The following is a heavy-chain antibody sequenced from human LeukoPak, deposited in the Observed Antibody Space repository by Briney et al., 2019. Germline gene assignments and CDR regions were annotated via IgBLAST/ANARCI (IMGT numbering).Heavy chain of an antibody. J-gene: IGHJ4*02. CDR2: TSGSGGST. D-gene: IGHD3-22*01. Sequence: GGSLRLSCAASGFTFSSYAMSWVRQAPGKGLEWVSATSGSGGSTYYADSVKGRFTISRDNSKNTLYLQMNSLRAEDTAVYYCAKYDSSGTHFDYWGQGTLVTVSS. V-gene: IGHV3-23*01. CDR1: GFTFSSYA. CDR3: AKYDSSGTHFDY.